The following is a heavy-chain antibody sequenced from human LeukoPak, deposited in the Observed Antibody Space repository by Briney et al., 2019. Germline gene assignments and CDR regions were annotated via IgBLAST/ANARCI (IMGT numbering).Heavy chain of an antibody. V-gene: IGHV3-74*01. J-gene: IGHJ3*02. Sequence: GGSLRLSCAASGFTFSNYWMHWVRQAPGKGLVWVSRIKTDGTYASYAESVKGRFTVSRDNAKNTLYLQMNSLRAEDTAVYYCVRWQDIWGQGTMATVSS. CDR2: IKTDGTYA. CDR1: GFTFSNYW. CDR3: VRWQDI.